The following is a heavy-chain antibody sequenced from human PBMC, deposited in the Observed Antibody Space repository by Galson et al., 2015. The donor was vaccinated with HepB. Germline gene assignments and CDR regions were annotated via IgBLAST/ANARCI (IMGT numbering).Heavy chain of an antibody. Sequence: SLRLSCATSGFKFSSYSMNWVRQAPGKGLEWVSHISSSGSIIYYADSVRGRFTISRDNAENSLYLQMNSLRAEDTAVYYCARDSYKQWPPYYGMDVWGQGTTVTVSS. V-gene: IGHV3-48*04. J-gene: IGHJ6*02. CDR3: ARDSYKQWPPYYGMDV. CDR1: GFKFSSYS. D-gene: IGHD6-19*01. CDR2: ISSSGSII.